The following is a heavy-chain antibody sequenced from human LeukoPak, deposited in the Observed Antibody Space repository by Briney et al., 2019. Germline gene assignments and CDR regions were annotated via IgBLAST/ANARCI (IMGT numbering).Heavy chain of an antibody. CDR3: ARMRGSWGGDY. Sequence: SETLSLTCGVYGGSFSGYYWTWIRQPSGKGLEWIGEINHSGSTTYNPSLKSRVTISVDTSKNQFSLRLSSVTAADTAVYYCARMRGSWGGDYWGQGTLVTVSS. CDR1: GGSFSGYY. V-gene: IGHV4-34*01. CDR2: INHSGST. D-gene: IGHD1-26*01. J-gene: IGHJ4*02.